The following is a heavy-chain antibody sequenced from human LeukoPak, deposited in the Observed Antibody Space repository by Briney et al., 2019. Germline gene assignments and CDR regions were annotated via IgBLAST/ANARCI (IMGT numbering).Heavy chain of an antibody. Sequence: PGGSLRLSCAASGFTFDDYAMHWVRHAPGKGLEWVSGISWNSGSIGYADSVKGRFTISRDNAKNSLYLQMNSLRAEDTALYYCAKDSSTMVRGVIYFDYWGQGTLVTVSS. V-gene: IGHV3-9*01. J-gene: IGHJ4*02. CDR3: AKDSSTMVRGVIYFDY. CDR1: GFTFDDYA. D-gene: IGHD3-10*01. CDR2: ISWNSGSI.